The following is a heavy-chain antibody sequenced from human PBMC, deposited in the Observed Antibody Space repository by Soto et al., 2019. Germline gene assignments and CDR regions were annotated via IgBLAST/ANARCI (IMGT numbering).Heavy chain of an antibody. J-gene: IGHJ6*02. CDR3: ARASPVVTDV. CDR2: VYSRGST. D-gene: IGHD5-18*01. V-gene: IGHV4-59*08. Sequence: SETLSLTCTVSGDSISDHYWSWIRQPPGKGLEWIGYVYSRGSTNYNPSLKSRVTISVDASKNQFSLKLSSVTAADTAVYYCARASPVVTDVWGQGTTVTVSS. CDR1: GDSISDHY.